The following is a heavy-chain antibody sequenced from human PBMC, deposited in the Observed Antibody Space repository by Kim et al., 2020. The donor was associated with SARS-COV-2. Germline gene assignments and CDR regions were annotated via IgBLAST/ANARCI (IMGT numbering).Heavy chain of an antibody. D-gene: IGHD6-19*01. Sequence: YADSVRGRFTVSRDNSKNTLYLQMNSLRAEDTAVYFCAKSRIAVLGDIDYWGQGTLVTVSS. V-gene: IGHV3-23*01. J-gene: IGHJ4*02. CDR3: AKSRIAVLGDIDY.